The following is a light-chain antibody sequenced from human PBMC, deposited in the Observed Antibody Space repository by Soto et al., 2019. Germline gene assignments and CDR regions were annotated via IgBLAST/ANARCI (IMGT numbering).Light chain of an antibody. CDR1: QSVSSSF. Sequence: EIVLTQSPGTLSLSPGERATLSCRASQSVSSSFLAWYQQKPGQAPRLLIYGASSRATGIPDRFSGRGFGTDFTLTISRLEPEDFAVYYCQQYGSSQWTFGQGTKVDLK. V-gene: IGKV3-20*01. J-gene: IGKJ1*01. CDR3: QQYGSSQWT. CDR2: GAS.